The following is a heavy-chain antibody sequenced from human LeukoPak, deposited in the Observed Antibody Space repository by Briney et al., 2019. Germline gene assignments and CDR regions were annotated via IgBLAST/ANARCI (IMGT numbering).Heavy chain of an antibody. CDR2: IYHSGST. J-gene: IGHJ4*02. Sequence: PSETLSLTCAVYGGSFSGYYWSWIRQPPGKGLEWIGSIYHSGSTYYNPSLKSRVTISVDTSKNQFSLRLSSVTAADTAVYYCARSGWLQPIDYWGQGTLVTVSS. CDR3: ARSGWLQPIDY. V-gene: IGHV4-34*01. D-gene: IGHD5-24*01. CDR1: GGSFSGYY.